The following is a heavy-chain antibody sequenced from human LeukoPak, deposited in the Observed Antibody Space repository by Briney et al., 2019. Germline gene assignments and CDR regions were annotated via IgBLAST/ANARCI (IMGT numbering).Heavy chain of an antibody. Sequence: AASVKVSCKASGYTLTSYGISWVRQAPGQGLEWMGWISAYNGNTNYAQKLQGRVTMTTDTSTSTAYMELRSLRSDDTAAYYCARVGLLWFGEVSINSLYYWGQGTLGSVSP. CDR3: ARVGLLWFGEVSINSLYY. CDR1: GYTLTSYG. D-gene: IGHD3-10*01. V-gene: IGHV1-18*01. J-gene: IGHJ4*02. CDR2: ISAYNGNT.